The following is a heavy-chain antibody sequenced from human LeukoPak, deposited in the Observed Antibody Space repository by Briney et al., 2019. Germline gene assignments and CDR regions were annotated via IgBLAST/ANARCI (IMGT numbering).Heavy chain of an antibody. Sequence: RPGGSLRLSCAASGFTFDDYGMSWVRQAPGKGLEWVSGINWNGGSTGYADSVKRRFTISRDNAKNSLYLQRNSLRAEDTALYYCARDLLGIFPPARVYYYYYMDVWGKGTTVTVSS. CDR2: INWNGGST. V-gene: IGHV3-20*04. J-gene: IGHJ6*03. CDR3: ARDLLGIFPPARVYYYYYMDV. CDR1: GFTFDDYG. D-gene: IGHD7-27*01.